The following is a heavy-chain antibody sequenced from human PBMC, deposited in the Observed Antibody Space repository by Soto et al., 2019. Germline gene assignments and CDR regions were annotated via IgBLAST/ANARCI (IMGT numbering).Heavy chain of an antibody. V-gene: IGHV4-59*08. CDR1: GGSISSYY. Sequence: QVQLKESGPGLVKPSETLSLTCSVSGGSISSYYWSWIRQPPGKGLEWIGYIYYSGTTKYNPSLKSRLNISVDTSKNQFALKLNSVTAADTAVYYCARHTSGDYGFGLVDYWGQGTLLTVSS. J-gene: IGHJ4*02. CDR3: ARHTSGDYGFGLVDY. D-gene: IGHD4-17*01. CDR2: IYYSGTT.